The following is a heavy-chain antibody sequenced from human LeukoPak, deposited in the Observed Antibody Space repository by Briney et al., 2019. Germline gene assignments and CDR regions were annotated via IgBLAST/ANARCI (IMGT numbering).Heavy chain of an antibody. CDR1: GFTFSSYE. D-gene: IGHD1-26*01. CDR3: ATGARSSGTYHLYYYYMDV. J-gene: IGHJ6*03. Sequence: GSLRLSCAASGFTFSSYEMNWVRQAPGKGLEWIGEINHRGSTTYNPSLTSRVTISVDTSKKQFSLKLNSVTAADTAVYYCATGARSSGTYHLYYYYMDVWGKGTTVTVSS. V-gene: IGHV4-34*01. CDR2: INHRGST.